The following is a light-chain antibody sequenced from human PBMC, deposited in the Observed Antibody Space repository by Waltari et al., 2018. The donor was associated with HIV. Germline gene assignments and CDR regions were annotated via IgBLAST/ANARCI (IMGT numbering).Light chain of an antibody. CDR2: DDS. V-gene: IGLV3-21*02. CDR1: NIGSKS. CDR3: QVWDSSSDHVI. J-gene: IGLJ2*01. Sequence: SYMLTQPPSVSVAPGQTARITCGGNNIGSKSVHWYQQKPGQAPVLVVYDDSERPSGIPERFSGSNPGNPATLTISRVEAGDEADYYCQVWDSSSDHVIFGGGTKLTVL.